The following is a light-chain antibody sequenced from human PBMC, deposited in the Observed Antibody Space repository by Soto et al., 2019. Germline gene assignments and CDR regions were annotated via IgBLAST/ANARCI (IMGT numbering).Light chain of an antibody. V-gene: IGLV1-44*01. CDR3: AAWDDSLSGDV. Sequence: QSVLTQPPSASGTPGQRVTISCSGSSSNIGGNAVNWYQQLPGTTPKLLIYSNNQRPSGGPDRFSGSKSGTSAALAISGLQSEDEADYYCAAWDDSLSGDVFGTGTKVTVL. CDR1: SSNIGGNA. J-gene: IGLJ1*01. CDR2: SNN.